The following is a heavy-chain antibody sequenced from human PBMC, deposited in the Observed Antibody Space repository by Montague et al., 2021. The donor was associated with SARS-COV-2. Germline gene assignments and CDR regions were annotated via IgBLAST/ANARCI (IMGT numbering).Heavy chain of an antibody. CDR2: IYYNGST. J-gene: IGHJ4*02. CDR1: GVSISTGAYY. CDR3: ARSPYYDSSGQMGFDF. V-gene: IGHV4-31*03. D-gene: IGHD3-22*01. Sequence: TLSLTCSVSGVSISTGAYYWSWIRQPPGKGLEWIGYIYYNGSTYYNPSLKSRVNIAVGTSKNHFSLKLSSVTTADTAVYYCARSPYYDSSGQMGFDFWGQGTLVTVSS.